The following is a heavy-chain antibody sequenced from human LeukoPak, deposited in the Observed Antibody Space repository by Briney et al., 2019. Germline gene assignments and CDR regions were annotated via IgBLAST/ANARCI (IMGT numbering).Heavy chain of an antibody. D-gene: IGHD6-19*01. CDR3: ARGSRIAVAQPPCY. CDR2: MNPNSGNT. Sequence: ASVKVSCKASGYTFTSYDINWVRQATGQGLEWMGWMNPNSGNTGYAQKFQGRVTMTRNTSISTAYMELSSLRSEDTAVYYCARGSRIAVAQPPCYWGQGTLVTVSS. J-gene: IGHJ4*02. CDR1: GYTFTSYD. V-gene: IGHV1-8*02.